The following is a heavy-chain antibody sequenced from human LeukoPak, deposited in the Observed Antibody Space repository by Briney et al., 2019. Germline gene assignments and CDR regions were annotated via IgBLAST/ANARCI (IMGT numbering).Heavy chain of an antibody. CDR1: GFTFDDYG. Sequence: GGSLRLSCVASGFTSGFTFDDYGMNWVRQVPGKGLEWVSGISRDGGRTGYADSVQGRFTISRDNSRNSLHLQMNSLRVEDTAFYYCVKDSNYDFWSGYYKGFDSWGQGTLVTVSS. D-gene: IGHD3-3*01. CDR3: VKDSNYDFWSGYYKGFDS. J-gene: IGHJ4*02. CDR2: ISRDGGRT. V-gene: IGHV3-20*04.